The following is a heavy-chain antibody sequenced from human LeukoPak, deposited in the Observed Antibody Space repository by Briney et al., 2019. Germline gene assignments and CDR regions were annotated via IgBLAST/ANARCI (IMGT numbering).Heavy chain of an antibody. Sequence: GGSLRLSCAASGFTFSSYAMSWVRQAPGKGLEWVSTISGSGGNTYYADSVKGRFTISRDNSKNTLYLQMNNLRAEDTAVYYCAVQWGSSYDYWGQGTLVTVSS. CDR3: AVQWGSSYDY. CDR2: ISGSGGNT. V-gene: IGHV3-23*01. J-gene: IGHJ4*02. D-gene: IGHD1-26*01. CDR1: GFTFSSYA.